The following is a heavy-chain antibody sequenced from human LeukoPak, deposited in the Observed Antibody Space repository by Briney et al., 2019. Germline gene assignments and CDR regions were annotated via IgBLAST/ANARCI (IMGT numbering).Heavy chain of an antibody. CDR3: ARAGFGELLVAAFDI. Sequence: GGSLRLSCAASGFIFSTYSMNWVRQAPGKGLEWVSSISSSSTYIYYADSLKGRFTISRDNAKKSLYLQMNSLRVEDTAVYYCARAGFGELLVAAFDIWGQGTMVTVSS. D-gene: IGHD1-26*01. CDR2: ISSSSTYI. J-gene: IGHJ3*02. V-gene: IGHV3-21*01. CDR1: GFIFSTYS.